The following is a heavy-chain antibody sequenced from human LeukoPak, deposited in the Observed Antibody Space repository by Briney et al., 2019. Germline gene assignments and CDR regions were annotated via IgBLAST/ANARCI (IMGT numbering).Heavy chain of an antibody. D-gene: IGHD5-12*01. V-gene: IGHV3-74*01. J-gene: IGHJ4*02. CDR1: GFTFSNYW. CDR2: INSDGSST. CDR3: VQSSPTTDY. Sequence: GGSLRLSCAASGFTFSNYWMHWVRQAPGKGLVWVSRINSDGSSTTYADSVKGRFTISRDNSKNTLYLQMNSLRAEDTAVYYCVQSSPTTDYWGQGTLVTVSS.